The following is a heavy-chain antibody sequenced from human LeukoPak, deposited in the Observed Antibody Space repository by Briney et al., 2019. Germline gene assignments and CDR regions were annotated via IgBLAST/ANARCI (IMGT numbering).Heavy chain of an antibody. V-gene: IGHV3-33*06. CDR1: GFTFSRHA. CDR2: IWYDGSNK. J-gene: IGHJ4*02. Sequence: GGSLRLSCAASGFTFSRHAMHWVRQAPGKGLEWVAVIWYDGSNKYYADSVKGRSTICRDNSNNTLYLQLNSLRADDTAVYYCAKVTDSSGYSPSDYWGQGTLVTVSS. CDR3: AKVTDSSGYSPSDY. D-gene: IGHD3-22*01.